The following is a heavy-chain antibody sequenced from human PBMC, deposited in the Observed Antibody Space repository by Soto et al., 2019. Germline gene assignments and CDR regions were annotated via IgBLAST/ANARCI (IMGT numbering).Heavy chain of an antibody. Sequence: LRLSSSASGFTFSSYAMSWVRQAPGKGLEWVSAISGSGGSTYYADSVKGRFTISRDNSKNTLYLQMNSLRAEDTAVYYCAKRKLWAGFDYWGQGALVTVSS. CDR1: GFTFSSYA. V-gene: IGHV3-23*01. J-gene: IGHJ4*02. CDR3: AKRKLWAGFDY. CDR2: ISGSGGST. D-gene: IGHD6-19*01.